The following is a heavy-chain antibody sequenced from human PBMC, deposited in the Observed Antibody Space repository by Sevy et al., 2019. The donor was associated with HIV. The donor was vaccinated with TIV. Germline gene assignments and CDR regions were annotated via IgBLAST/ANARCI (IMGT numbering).Heavy chain of an antibody. CDR2: INPNSGGT. V-gene: IGHV1-2*02. CDR1: GYTFTGYY. D-gene: IGHD3-22*01. J-gene: IGHJ4*02. CDR3: ARDLITMIVVVGQTTANDY. Sequence: ASMKVSCKASGYTFTGYYMHWVRQAPGQGLEWMGWINPNSGGTNYAQKFQGRVTMTRDTSISTAYMELSRLRSDDTAVYYCARDLITMIVVVGQTTANDYWGQGTLVTVSS.